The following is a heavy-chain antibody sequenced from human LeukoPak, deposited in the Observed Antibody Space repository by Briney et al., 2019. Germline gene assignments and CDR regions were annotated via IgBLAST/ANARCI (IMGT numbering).Heavy chain of an antibody. V-gene: IGHV3-23*01. CDR3: AKDSCSGGSCYEDY. Sequence: GGSVRLSCAASGFTFSSYAMSWVRQAPGKGLEWVSGISGSGGSTYYADSVKGRFTISRDNSKKTLYLQMNSLTAEDTAVYYCAKDSCSGGSCYEDYWGQRTL. D-gene: IGHD2-15*01. CDR2: ISGSGGST. J-gene: IGHJ4*02. CDR1: GFTFSSYA.